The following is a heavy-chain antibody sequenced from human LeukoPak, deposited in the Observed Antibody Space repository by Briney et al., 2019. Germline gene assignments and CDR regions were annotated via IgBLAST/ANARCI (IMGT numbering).Heavy chain of an antibody. D-gene: IGHD3-9*01. CDR3: ARMDYDILTGYTGGWDY. Sequence: GESLKISCKGSGYSFTSYWIGWVRQMPGKGLEWMGIIYPGDSDTRYSPSFQGQVTISADKSISTAYLQWSSLKASDTAMYYCARMDYDILTGYTGGWDYWGQGTLVTVSS. J-gene: IGHJ4*02. CDR2: IYPGDSDT. CDR1: GYSFTSYW. V-gene: IGHV5-51*01.